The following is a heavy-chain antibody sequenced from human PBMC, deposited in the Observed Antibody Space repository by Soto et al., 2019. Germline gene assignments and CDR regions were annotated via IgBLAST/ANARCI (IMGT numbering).Heavy chain of an antibody. CDR1: GGTSTIYT. Sequence: QVPLVQSGAEVKKPGSSVKVSCEASGGTSTIYTITWVRQAPGQGLAWMGRIAPLLGLTNYARDFQDRVTITADSSTSTAYMELSSLRFDDTAVYFCATEKYGAGRVGVYFWGQGTQVTVSS. V-gene: IGHV1-69*08. D-gene: IGHD1-26*01. J-gene: IGHJ4*02. CDR3: ATEKYGAGRVGVYF. CDR2: IAPLLGLT.